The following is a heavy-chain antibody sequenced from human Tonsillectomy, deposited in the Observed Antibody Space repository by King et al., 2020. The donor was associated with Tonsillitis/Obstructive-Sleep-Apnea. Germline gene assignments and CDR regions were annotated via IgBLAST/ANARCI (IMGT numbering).Heavy chain of an antibody. CDR2: INPSGGST. V-gene: IGHV1-46*01. CDR3: ASDGSVATRPLDY. D-gene: IGHD6-6*01. Sequence: VQLVQSGAEVKKPGASVKVSCKASGYTFTSYYIHWVRQAPGQGLEWMGIINPSGGSTSYAQKFQGTVTMTRDTATSTVYMELSSLRSEETAVYYCASDGSVATRPLDYWGQGTLVTVSS. CDR1: GYTFTSYY. J-gene: IGHJ4*02.